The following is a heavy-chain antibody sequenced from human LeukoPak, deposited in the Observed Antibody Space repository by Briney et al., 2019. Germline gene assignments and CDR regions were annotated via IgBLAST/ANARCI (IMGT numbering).Heavy chain of an antibody. Sequence: SETLSLTCAVSGGSISSGGYSWSWIRQPPGKGLEWIGYIFHSGTTNYNPSLKSRVTISVDTSKNQLSLKLSSVTAADTAVYYCARLVLETFWYFDLWGRGTLVTVSS. D-gene: IGHD6-6*01. J-gene: IGHJ2*01. V-gene: IGHV4-61*08. CDR2: IFHSGTT. CDR3: ARLVLETFWYFDL. CDR1: GGSISSGGYS.